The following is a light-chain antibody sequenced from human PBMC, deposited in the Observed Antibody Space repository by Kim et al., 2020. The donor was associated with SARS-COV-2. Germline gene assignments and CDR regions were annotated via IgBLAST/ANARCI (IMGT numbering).Light chain of an antibody. Sequence: VDLGKTARITCGGNNIGSKNVHWYQQKPGQAPVLVIYRDSNRPSGIPERFSGSNAGNTATLTSSRAQAGDEADYYCQVWDSSTVVFGGGTQLTVL. CDR2: RDS. V-gene: IGLV3-9*01. J-gene: IGLJ2*01. CDR3: QVWDSSTVV. CDR1: NIGSKN.